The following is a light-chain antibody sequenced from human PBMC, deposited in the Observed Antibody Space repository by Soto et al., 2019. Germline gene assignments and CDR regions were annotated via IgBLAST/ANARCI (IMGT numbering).Light chain of an antibody. J-gene: IGKJ2*01. CDR2: AAS. CDR1: QRISSY. Sequence: DIQMTQSPSSLSASVVDRVTITCRASQRISSYLNWYQQKPGKAPKLLIYAASSLQSGVPSRFSGSGSGTDFTLTISSLQPEDFATYYCQQSYSTPQTFGQGTKMEIK. V-gene: IGKV1-39*01. CDR3: QQSYSTPQT.